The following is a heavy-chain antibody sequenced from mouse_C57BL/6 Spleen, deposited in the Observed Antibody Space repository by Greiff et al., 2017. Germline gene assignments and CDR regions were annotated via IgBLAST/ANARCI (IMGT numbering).Heavy chain of an antibody. V-gene: IGHV5-17*01. J-gene: IGHJ4*01. Sequence: EVKLQESGGGLVKPGGSLKLSCAASGFTFSDYGMHWVRQAPEKGLEWVAYISSGSSTIYYADTVKGRFTISRDNAKNTLFLQMTSLRSEDTAMYYCARPAIYYDYAMDYWGQGTSVTVSS. CDR2: ISSGSSTI. CDR1: GFTFSDYG. D-gene: IGHD2-4*01. CDR3: ARPAIYYDYAMDY.